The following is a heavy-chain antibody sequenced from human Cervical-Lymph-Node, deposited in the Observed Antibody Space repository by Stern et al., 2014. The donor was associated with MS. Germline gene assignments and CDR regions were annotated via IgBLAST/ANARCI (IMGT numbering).Heavy chain of an antibody. Sequence: QVQLGQSGAEVKKPGASVKVSCTASGYTFTDYAISWVRQAPGQGLEWIAWISTYNGDTNLAQEVQGRVSLTTDTATSTAYMELRSLRSDDTAVYYCAVLSVDADFDYWGQGTLVTVSS. D-gene: IGHD5-18*01. CDR2: ISTYNGDT. CDR3: AVLSVDADFDY. CDR1: GYTFTDYA. J-gene: IGHJ4*02. V-gene: IGHV1-18*01.